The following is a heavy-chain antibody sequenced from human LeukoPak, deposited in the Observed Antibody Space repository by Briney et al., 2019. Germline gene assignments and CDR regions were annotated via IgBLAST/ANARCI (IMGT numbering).Heavy chain of an antibody. J-gene: IGHJ6*04. Sequence: SETLSLTCTVSGGSISSSSYYWGWIRQPPGKGLEWIGSIYYSGSTYYNPSLKSRVTISVDTSKNQFSLKLSSVTAADTAVYYCARHRRGYSFMDVWGKGTTVTVSS. CDR2: IYYSGST. D-gene: IGHD5-18*01. CDR3: ARHRRGYSFMDV. V-gene: IGHV4-39*07. CDR1: GGSISSSSYY.